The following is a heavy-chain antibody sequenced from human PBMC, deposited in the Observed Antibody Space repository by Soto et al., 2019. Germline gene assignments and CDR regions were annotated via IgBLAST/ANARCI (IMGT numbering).Heavy chain of an antibody. D-gene: IGHD3-10*01. CDR3: AREVQVHTPAFVY. CDR1: GGTFNTYA. Sequence: QVQLAQSGAEMKKPGSSVKVSCQSSGGTFNTYAMNWVRQAPGQGPEWMGDISPMFGAANYAPKFQGRVTITADESTGTSYMQLSSLTSEDTALDFCAREVQVHTPAFVYWGQGTLVTVSS. CDR2: ISPMFGAA. J-gene: IGHJ4*02. V-gene: IGHV1-69*19.